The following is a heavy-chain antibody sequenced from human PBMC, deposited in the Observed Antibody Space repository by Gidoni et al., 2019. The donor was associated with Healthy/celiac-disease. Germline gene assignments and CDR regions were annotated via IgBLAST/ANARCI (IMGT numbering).Heavy chain of an antibody. CDR1: GFTFSSYG. J-gene: IGHJ6*02. CDR3: ARDLVTQLVRRYYGMDV. Sequence: QVQLVESVGGVVQPGRSLRLSCAASGFTFSSYGVHCVRQAPGKGLARVSVIWYDVNNKYYADSVKGRFTISRDNSKNTLYLQMNSLRAEDTAVYYCARDLVTQLVRRYYGMDVWGQGTTVTVSS. CDR2: IWYDVNNK. D-gene: IGHD6-13*01. V-gene: IGHV3-33*01.